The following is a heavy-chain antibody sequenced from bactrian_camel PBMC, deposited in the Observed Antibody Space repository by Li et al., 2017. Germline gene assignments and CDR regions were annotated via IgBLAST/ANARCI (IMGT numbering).Heavy chain of an antibody. J-gene: IGHJ4*01. CDR2: INSDGRT. Sequence: VESGGASVRSGESLVLSCRYSYTTYWMGWYRQSPMNGCELVSRINSDGRTQYAPSVKGRFTISQDVAKNTIYLQMNSLKPEDTAMFYCVAGKSRRCPSPDSYWGQGTQVTVS. CDR1: YSYTTYW. CDR3: VAGKSRRCPSPDSY. D-gene: IGHD1*01. V-gene: IGHV3S9*01.